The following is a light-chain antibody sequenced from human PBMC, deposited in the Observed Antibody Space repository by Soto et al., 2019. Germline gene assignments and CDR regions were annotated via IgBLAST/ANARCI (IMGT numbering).Light chain of an antibody. CDR2: DAS. Sequence: DIQMTQSPSTLSASVGDRVIITCRASQSISGWLAWYQQKPGKAPKLLIYDASSLESGVPSRFSGSGSGTEFTLTISSLQSDDFATYYCQQYNSYWTFGQGTKGDIK. CDR3: QQYNSYWT. V-gene: IGKV1-5*01. J-gene: IGKJ1*01. CDR1: QSISGW.